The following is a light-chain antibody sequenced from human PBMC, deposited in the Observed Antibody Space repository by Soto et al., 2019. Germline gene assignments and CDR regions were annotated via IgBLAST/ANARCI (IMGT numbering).Light chain of an antibody. CDR3: CSYAVSSTRV. V-gene: IGLV2-23*01. CDR1: SSDVGSYNL. Sequence: QSALTQPASVSGSPGQSITISCTGTSSDVGSYNLVSWYQQHPGKVPKIMIYEASKRPSGAPNRFSGSKSGNTASLTISGLQAEDEADYYCCSYAVSSTRVFGTGTKVTVL. CDR2: EAS. J-gene: IGLJ1*01.